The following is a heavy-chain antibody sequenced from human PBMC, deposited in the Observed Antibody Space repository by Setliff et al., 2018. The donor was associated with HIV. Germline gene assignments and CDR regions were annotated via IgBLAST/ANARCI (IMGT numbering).Heavy chain of an antibody. V-gene: IGHV4-34*01. CDR2: INHGGST. CDR1: GGSFSAYH. J-gene: IGHJ4*01. D-gene: IGHD3-3*01. CDR3: ARGRDYTGSWFRPFYLDF. Sequence: KPSETLSLTCAVYGGSFSAYHWSWIRQTPGKGLEWLGEINHGGSTAYNLALESRVSMSIDTSKNQFSLKLTSVTAADTAIYYCARGRDYTGSWFRPFYLDFWGHGNLVTVSS.